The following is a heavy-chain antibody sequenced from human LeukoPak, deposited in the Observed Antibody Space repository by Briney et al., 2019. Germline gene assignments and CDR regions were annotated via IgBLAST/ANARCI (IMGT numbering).Heavy chain of an antibody. D-gene: IGHD5-18*01. CDR3: ARDPGQLWSHELSFDC. V-gene: IGHV1-2*06. J-gene: IGHJ4*02. CDR1: GYTFTGYY. Sequence: GASVKVSCKASGYTFTGYYMHWVLQAPGQGLEWMGRINPNSGGTNYAQKLQGRVTMTRDTSISTAYMELSRLRSDDTAVYYCARDPGQLWSHELSFDCWGQGTLVTVSS. CDR2: INPNSGGT.